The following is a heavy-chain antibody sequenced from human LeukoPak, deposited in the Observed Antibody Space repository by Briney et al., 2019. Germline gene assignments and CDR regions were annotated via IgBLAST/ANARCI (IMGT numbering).Heavy chain of an antibody. CDR2: IYYSGST. J-gene: IGHJ4*02. CDR3: ARFTGRYKLDY. CDR1: GGSISSYY. D-gene: IGHD3-10*01. V-gene: IGHV4-59*01. Sequence: PSETLSLTCTVSGGSISSYYWSWIRQPPGKGLEWIGYIYYSGSTNYNPSLKSRVTISVDTSKNQFSLKLSSVTAADTAVYYCARFTGRYKLDYWGQGTLVTVFS.